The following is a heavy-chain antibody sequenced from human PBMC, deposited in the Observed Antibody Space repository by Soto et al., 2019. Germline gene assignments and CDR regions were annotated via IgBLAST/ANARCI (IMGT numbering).Heavy chain of an antibody. V-gene: IGHV3-23*01. CDR3: AKGSIEYSASVDH. D-gene: IGHD5-12*01. CDR2: ISARGGSS. Sequence: EVQLLESVGDLVQPGGSLRLACAASGFSFSSYAMVWVRQAPGKGLEWVSVISARGGSSYFADSVKGRFTISRDNSKNVLSLEMNSLRAEDTAIYFCAKGSIEYSASVDHWAQGTPVLVSS. CDR1: GFSFSSYA. J-gene: IGHJ4*02.